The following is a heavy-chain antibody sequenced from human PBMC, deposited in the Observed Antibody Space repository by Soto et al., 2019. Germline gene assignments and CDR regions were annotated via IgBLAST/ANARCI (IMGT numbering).Heavy chain of an antibody. J-gene: IGHJ6*02. Sequence: QVQLVESGGGEVQPGRSLTISCAASGFTFSTYVMHWVRQTPGKGLEWVAVISYDGTNKFYSDSVKGRFTISRDNFKNTQTLQMNSLRADDTAVYSCAKDLQSYGDYDYYCYGMDVWGLGTRVTVSS. V-gene: IGHV3-30*18. CDR2: ISYDGTNK. CDR1: GFTFSTYV. D-gene: IGHD4-17*01. CDR3: AKDLQSYGDYDYYCYGMDV.